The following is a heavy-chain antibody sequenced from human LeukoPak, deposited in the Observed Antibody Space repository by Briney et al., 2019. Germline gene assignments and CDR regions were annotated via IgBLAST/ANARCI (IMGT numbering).Heavy chain of an antibody. V-gene: IGHV3-23*01. J-gene: IGHJ4*02. CDR2: ISGSGGST. CDR1: GFTFSSHA. D-gene: IGHD7-27*01. Sequence: GGSLRLSCAASGFTFSSHAMSWVRQAPGKGLEWVSVISGSGGSTYYSDSVKGRVTISRDNSKNTLFLQMNSLRAEDTAVYYCAKASDLGRGYFDSWGQGTLVTVSS. CDR3: AKASDLGRGYFDS.